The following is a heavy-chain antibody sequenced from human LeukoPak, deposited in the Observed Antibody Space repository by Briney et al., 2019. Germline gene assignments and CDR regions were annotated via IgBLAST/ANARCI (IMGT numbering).Heavy chain of an antibody. J-gene: IGHJ6*03. V-gene: IGHV1-69*13. CDR3: ATLGITGTTEYYYYYMDV. D-gene: IGHD1-7*01. CDR1: GGTFSSYA. Sequence: SVKVSCKASGGTFSSYAISWVRQAPGQGLEWMGGIIPIFGTPNYAQKFQGRVTITADESTSTAYMELSSLRSEDTAVYYCATLGITGTTEYYYYYMDVWGKGTTVTVSS. CDR2: IIPIFGTP.